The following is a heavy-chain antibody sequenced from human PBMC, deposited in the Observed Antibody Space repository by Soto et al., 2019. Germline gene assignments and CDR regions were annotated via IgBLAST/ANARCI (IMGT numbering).Heavy chain of an antibody. V-gene: IGHV3-7*03. CDR1: GFIFNNYW. CDR2: IKEDGSEK. CDR3: TTVKSGWLGDY. Sequence: EVQLVESGGGLVQPGGSLRLSCAGSGFIFNNYWMSWARQAPGKGLEWVATIKEDGSEKYYVDSVKGRFSIFRDNARNSLYLQMNSLKTEDTAVYYCTTVKSGWLGDYWGQGTLVTVSS. D-gene: IGHD6-19*01. J-gene: IGHJ4*02.